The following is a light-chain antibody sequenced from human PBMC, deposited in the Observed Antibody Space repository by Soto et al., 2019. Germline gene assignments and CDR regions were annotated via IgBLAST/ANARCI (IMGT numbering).Light chain of an antibody. CDR1: NIGSKS. V-gene: IGLV3-21*04. J-gene: IGLJ2*01. Sequence: SYELTQPPSVSVAPGKTARITCGGNNIGSKSVHWYQQKPGQAPVLVIYYDSDRPSGIPERFSGSNSGNTAILTISRVEAGDEADYYCQVWDSGSDHPAHVVFGGGTKLTVL. CDR3: QVWDSGSDHPAHVV. CDR2: YDS.